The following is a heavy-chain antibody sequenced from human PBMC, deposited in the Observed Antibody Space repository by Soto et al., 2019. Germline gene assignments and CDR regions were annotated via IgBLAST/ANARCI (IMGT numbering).Heavy chain of an antibody. Sequence: PSETLSLTCAVSGDSISSGYYWAWIRQPPGRGLEWFGSISHSGSTYDNPSLKSLFTISEHTSKNQFSLDLTSVTAADTAIYDCARVHISGHGGDYRGQGTLVTVSS. D-gene: IGHD5-12*01. CDR3: ARVHISGHGGDY. CDR1: GDSISSGYY. V-gene: IGHV4-38-2*01. CDR2: ISHSGST. J-gene: IGHJ4*02.